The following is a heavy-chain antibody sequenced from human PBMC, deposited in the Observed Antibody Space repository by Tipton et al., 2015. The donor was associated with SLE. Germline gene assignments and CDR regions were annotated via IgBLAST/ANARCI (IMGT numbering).Heavy chain of an antibody. Sequence: SLRLSCAASGFTFSGSAMHWVRQASGKGLEWVGRIRSKANSYATAYAASVKGRFTISRDDSKNTAYLQMNSLKTEDTAVYYCTRVSEVVVATCCSYYGMDVWGQGTTVTVSS. CDR2: IRSKANSYAT. J-gene: IGHJ6*02. D-gene: IGHD2-15*01. V-gene: IGHV3-73*01. CDR3: TRVSEVVVATCCSYYGMDV. CDR1: GFTFSGSA.